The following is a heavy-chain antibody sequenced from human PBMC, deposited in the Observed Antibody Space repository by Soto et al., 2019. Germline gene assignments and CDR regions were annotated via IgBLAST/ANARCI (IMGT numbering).Heavy chain of an antibody. CDR1: GGSISSGGYY. V-gene: IGHV4-31*03. CDR2: IYYSGST. Sequence: LSLTCTVSGGSISSGGYYWSWIRQHPGKGLEWIGYIYYSGSTYYNPSLKSRVTISVDTSKNQFSLKLSSVTAADTAVYYCARLNYDSSGYYYIQGYYFDYWGQGTLVTVSS. CDR3: ARLNYDSSGYYYIQGYYFDY. J-gene: IGHJ4*02. D-gene: IGHD3-22*01.